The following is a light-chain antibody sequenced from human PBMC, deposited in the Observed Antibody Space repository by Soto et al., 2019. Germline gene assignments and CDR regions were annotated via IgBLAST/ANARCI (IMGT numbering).Light chain of an antibody. J-gene: IGKJ1*01. V-gene: IGKV3-20*01. CDR2: AAS. CDR1: QSFSSSY. CDR3: QHYGDATWG. Sequence: EIVLTQSPGTLSLSPGERATLSCRASQSFSSSYLAWYQQKPGQPPRLLIYAASSRAAGIPDRFSGSVSGTDFTLTISRLEPEDFAVYYCQHYGDATWGFGQGTKVDIK.